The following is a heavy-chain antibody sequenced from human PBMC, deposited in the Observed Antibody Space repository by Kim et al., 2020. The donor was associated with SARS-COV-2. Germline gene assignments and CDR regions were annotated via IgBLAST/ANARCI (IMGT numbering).Heavy chain of an antibody. Sequence: SVKVSCKASGGTFSSYAISWVRQAPGQGLEWMGGIIPIFGTANYAQKFQGRVTITADDSTSTAYMELSSLRSEDTAVYYCASSPDYYDSSGYLDYWGQGTLVTVSS. CDR3: ASSPDYYDSSGYLDY. J-gene: IGHJ4*02. CDR2: IIPIFGTA. CDR1: GGTFSSYA. V-gene: IGHV1-69*13. D-gene: IGHD3-22*01.